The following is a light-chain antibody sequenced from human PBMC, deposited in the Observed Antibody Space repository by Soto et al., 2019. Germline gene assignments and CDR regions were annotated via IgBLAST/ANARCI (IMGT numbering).Light chain of an antibody. J-gene: IGKJ5*01. Sequence: EFVLTQSPGTLSLSPGERATLSCRASQSVSATYLAWYQQKPGQAPRLLIYAASSRATGVPDRFSGSGSGTEFTLTIRSLQSEDFAVYYCQQYNNWPPITFGQGTRLEIK. CDR3: QQYNNWPPIT. CDR2: AAS. CDR1: QSVSATY. V-gene: IGKV3D-15*01.